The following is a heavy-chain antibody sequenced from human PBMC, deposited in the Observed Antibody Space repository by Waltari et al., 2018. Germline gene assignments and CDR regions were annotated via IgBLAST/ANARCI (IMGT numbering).Heavy chain of an antibody. J-gene: IGHJ4*02. CDR1: GYSISSGYY. Sequence: QVQLQESGPGLVKPSETLSRTCAVSGYSISSGYYWGWIRQPPGKGLEWIGSIYHSGSTYYNPSLKSRVTISVDTSKNQFSLKLSSVTAADTAVYYCARDRINWGYFGYYFDYWGQGTLVTVSS. CDR2: IYHSGST. D-gene: IGHD7-27*01. CDR3: ARDRINWGYFGYYFDY. V-gene: IGHV4-38-2*02.